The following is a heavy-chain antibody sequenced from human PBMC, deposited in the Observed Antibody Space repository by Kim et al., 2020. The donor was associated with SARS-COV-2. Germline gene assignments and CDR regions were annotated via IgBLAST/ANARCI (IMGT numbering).Heavy chain of an antibody. CDR2: ISDSGSTT. CDR1: GFTFSSYE. V-gene: IGHV3-48*03. J-gene: IGHJ3*02. Sequence: GGSLRLSCAPSGFTFSSYEINWVRQAPGKGLEWVSYISDSGSTTYYADSVKGRFTISRDNVKNSLFLQMNSLRAEDTAVYYCARESVTGTDAFDIWGQGTLVTVCS. CDR3: ARESVTGTDAFDI. D-gene: IGHD6-19*01.